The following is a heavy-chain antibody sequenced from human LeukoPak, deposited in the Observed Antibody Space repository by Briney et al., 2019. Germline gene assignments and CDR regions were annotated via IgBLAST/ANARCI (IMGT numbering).Heavy chain of an antibody. CDR2: ISAYNGNT. CDR3: ARDSVDFWSGYYYYYYYGMDV. CDR1: GYTFTSYG. D-gene: IGHD3-3*01. Sequence: GASVKVSCKASGYTFTSYGISWVRQAPGQGLEWMGWISAYNGNTNYAQKLQGRVTMTTDTSTSTAYMELRGLRSDDTAVYYCARDSVDFWSGYYYYYYYGMDVWGQGTTVTVSS. V-gene: IGHV1-18*01. J-gene: IGHJ6*02.